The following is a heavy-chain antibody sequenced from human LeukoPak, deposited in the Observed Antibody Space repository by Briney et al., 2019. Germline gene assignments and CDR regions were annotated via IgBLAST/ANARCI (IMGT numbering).Heavy chain of an antibody. D-gene: IGHD6-13*01. CDR2: MNPNSGNT. Sequence: GASVKVSCKASGYTFTSYDINWVRQATGQGLEWMGWMNPNSGNTGYAQKFQGRVTMTRNTSISTAYMELSSLRSEDTAVYYCARKSIAAAGTGFDPWGQGTLVTVSS. CDR3: ARKSIAAAGTGFDP. V-gene: IGHV1-8*01. J-gene: IGHJ5*02. CDR1: GYTFTSYD.